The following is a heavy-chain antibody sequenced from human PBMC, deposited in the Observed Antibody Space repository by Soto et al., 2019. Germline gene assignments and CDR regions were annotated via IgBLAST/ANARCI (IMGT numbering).Heavy chain of an antibody. CDR2: ISSSSSTI. D-gene: IGHD6-13*01. CDR3: ARDGYSSSWYMGDFDY. J-gene: IGHJ4*02. CDR1: GFTFSSYS. V-gene: IGHV3-48*01. Sequence: PGGSLRLSCAASGFTFSSYSMNWVRQAPGKGLEWVSYISSSSSTIYYADSVKGRFTISRDNAKNSLYLQMNSLRAEDTAVYYCARDGYSSSWYMGDFDYWGQGTLVTVSS.